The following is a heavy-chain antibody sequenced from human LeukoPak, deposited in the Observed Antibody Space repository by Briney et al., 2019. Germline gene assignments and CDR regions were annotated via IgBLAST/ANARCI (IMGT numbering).Heavy chain of an antibody. J-gene: IGHJ4*02. V-gene: IGHV1-69*04. CDR3: ARDEDDYGVS. CDR1: GGTFSSYA. CDR2: IIPILGIA. Sequence: GASVKVSCKASGGTFSSYAISWVRQAPGQGLEWMGRIIPILGIANYAQKFQGRVTITADKSTSTAYMELSSLRSEVTAVYYCARDEDDYGVSWGQGTLVTVSS. D-gene: IGHD4-17*01.